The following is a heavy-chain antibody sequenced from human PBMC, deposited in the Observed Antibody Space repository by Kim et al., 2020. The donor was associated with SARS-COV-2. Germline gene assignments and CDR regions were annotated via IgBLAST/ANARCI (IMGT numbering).Heavy chain of an antibody. V-gene: IGHV3-21*01. CDR2: ISSSSSYI. Sequence: GGSLRLSCAASGFTFSSYSMNWVRQAPGKGLEWVSSISSSSSYIYYADSVKGRFTISRDNAKNSLYLQMNSLRAEDTAVYYCARDPGTYYYDSSGYGAFDIWGQGTMVTVSS. CDR3: ARDPGTYYYDSSGYGAFDI. D-gene: IGHD3-22*01. J-gene: IGHJ3*02. CDR1: GFTFSSYS.